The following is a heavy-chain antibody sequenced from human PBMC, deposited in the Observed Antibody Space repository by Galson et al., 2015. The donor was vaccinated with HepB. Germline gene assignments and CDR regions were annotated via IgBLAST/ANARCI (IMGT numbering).Heavy chain of an antibody. V-gene: IGHV5-51*01. CDR3: ARRSYYYGSGSYPFDY. CDR1: GYSFTSYW. CDR2: IYPGDSDT. Sequence: QSGAEVKKPGESLKISCKGSGYSFTSYWIGWVRQMPGKGLEWMGIIYPGDSDTRYSPSFQGQVTISADKSISTAYLQWSSLKASDTAMYYCARRSYYYGSGSYPFDYWGQGALVTVSS. D-gene: IGHD3-10*01. J-gene: IGHJ4*02.